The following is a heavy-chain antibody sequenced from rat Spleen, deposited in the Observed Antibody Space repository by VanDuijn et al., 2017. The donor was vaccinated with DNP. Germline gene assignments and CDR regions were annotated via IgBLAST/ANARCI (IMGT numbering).Heavy chain of an antibody. V-gene: IGHV6-6*01. CDR3: AMNWAPFAY. CDR2: IKARSTNYAT. CDR1: GFTFSTAW. J-gene: IGHJ3*01. Sequence: EVQVLESGGGLVQPGNSLKLSCATSGFTFSTAWMYWYRQFPEKRLEWVARIKARSTNYATDYTESVKGRFTISRDDSKSSIYLQMNNLKEEDSAIYYCAMNWAPFAYWDQGTLVTVSS. D-gene: IGHD5-1*01.